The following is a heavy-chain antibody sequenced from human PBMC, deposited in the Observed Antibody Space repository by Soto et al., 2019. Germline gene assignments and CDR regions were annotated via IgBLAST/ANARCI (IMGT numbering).Heavy chain of an antibody. D-gene: IGHD4-17*01. CDR2: ISYDGSNK. CDR1: GFTFSSYA. CDR3: ARYPPNDYGYYFDY. J-gene: IGHJ4*02. Sequence: GGSLRLSCAASGFTFSSYAMHWVRQAPGKGLEWVAVISYDGSNKYYADSVKGRFTISRDNSKNTLYLQMNSLRAEDTAVYYCARYPPNDYGYYFDYWGQGTLVTVSS. V-gene: IGHV3-30-3*01.